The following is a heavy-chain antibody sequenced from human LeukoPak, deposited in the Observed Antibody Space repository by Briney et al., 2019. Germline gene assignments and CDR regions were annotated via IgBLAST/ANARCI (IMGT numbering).Heavy chain of an antibody. Sequence: ASVTVSCKSSGYTFTGYYMHWVRQAPGQGLEWMGWINPNSGGTNYAQKFQGRVTMTRDTSISTAYMELSRLRSDDTAVYYCARERYYYDSSGYYYYFDYWGQGTLVTVSS. J-gene: IGHJ4*02. V-gene: IGHV1-2*02. D-gene: IGHD3-22*01. CDR3: ARERYYYDSSGYYYYFDY. CDR2: INPNSGGT. CDR1: GYTFTGYY.